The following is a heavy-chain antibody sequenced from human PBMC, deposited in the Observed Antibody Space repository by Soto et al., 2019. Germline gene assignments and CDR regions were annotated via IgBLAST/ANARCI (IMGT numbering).Heavy chain of an antibody. CDR1: GGSINSYY. D-gene: IGHD6-19*01. Sequence: SETLSLTCTVSGGSINSYYWSRIRQPPGKGLEWIGYIYYSGSTNYNPSLKSRATISVDTSKNQFTLKLSSVTAADTAVYYCARVPWQWLGGYAFHIWGQGTMVTVS. CDR2: IYYSGST. V-gene: IGHV4-59*01. J-gene: IGHJ3*02. CDR3: ARVPWQWLGGYAFHI.